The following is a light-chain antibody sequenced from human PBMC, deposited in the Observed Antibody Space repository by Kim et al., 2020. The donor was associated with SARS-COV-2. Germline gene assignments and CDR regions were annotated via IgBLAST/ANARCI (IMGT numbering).Light chain of an antibody. V-gene: IGKV1-39*01. CDR1: QSISSH. J-gene: IGKJ1*01. Sequence: ASVGDRVSITCRASQSISSHLNWYQQKPGQAPKLMIYAASSLQSGVPSRFSGSGYGTEFTLTISNLHSEDFATYYCQQSYNPPQTFGRGTKVDIK. CDR3: QQSYNPPQT. CDR2: AAS.